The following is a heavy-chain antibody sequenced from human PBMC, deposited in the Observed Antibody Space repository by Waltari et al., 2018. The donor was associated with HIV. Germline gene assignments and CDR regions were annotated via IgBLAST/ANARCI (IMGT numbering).Heavy chain of an antibody. CDR2: IYPGDSDS. J-gene: IGHJ3*02. CDR1: GNSFSSNW. V-gene: IGHV5-51*01. D-gene: IGHD4-17*01. Sequence: ELQVVQSGAEVKKSGESLKISCQISGNSFSSNWIGWGRQLPGKGLEWMGIIYPGDSDSVYSPSLKGQVTSSVDRAINTAYLQWSSLKASDTAMYFCARRIGDYRSAFDIWGQGTLVTV. CDR3: ARRIGDYRSAFDI.